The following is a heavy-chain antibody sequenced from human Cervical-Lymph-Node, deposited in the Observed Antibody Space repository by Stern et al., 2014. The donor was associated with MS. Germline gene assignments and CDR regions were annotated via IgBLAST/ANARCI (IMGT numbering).Heavy chain of an antibody. J-gene: IGHJ5*02. D-gene: IGHD5-18*01. CDR2: INGDGSRT. V-gene: IGHV3-74*01. Sequence: EVQLVESGGDLVQPGGSLRLSCTASGFTFSTYWMHWVRQAPGKGLVWVSRINGDGSRTSYADSVTGRFTISRDNAKNTLYVQMNSLRVEDTAVYYCARAHVDTWDWFDPWGQGTLVTVSS. CDR1: GFTFSTYW. CDR3: ARAHVDTWDWFDP.